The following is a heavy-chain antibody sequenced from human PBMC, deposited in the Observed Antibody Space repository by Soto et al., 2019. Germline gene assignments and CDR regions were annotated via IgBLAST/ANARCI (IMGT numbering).Heavy chain of an antibody. CDR3: ARPRSGAVADAFDA. CDR2: ISSDGSGK. D-gene: IGHD3-3*01. V-gene: IGHV3-30*04. Sequence: QVHLVESGGGVVQPGRSLRLSCAASGFTFRSHAVHWVRQAPGKGLEWVAVISSDGSGKYYLDSVKGRFTISRDNSKNTLLLQMNSLSHEDTAVYYCARPRSGAVADAFDAWGQGTLVTVST. J-gene: IGHJ4*01. CDR1: GFTFRSHA.